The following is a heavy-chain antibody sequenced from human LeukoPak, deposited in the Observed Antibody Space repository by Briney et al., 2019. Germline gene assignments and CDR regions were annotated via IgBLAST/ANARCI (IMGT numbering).Heavy chain of an antibody. Sequence: ASVKVSCTASGYTFTNYLMHWVRQAPGQRLEWMGWINAGNGNTKYSQKFQGRVTITRDTSASTAYMELSNLRSEDTAVYYCARGTLNYSYLMDVWGQGTTVTVSS. J-gene: IGHJ6*02. CDR1: GYTFTNYL. CDR3: ARGTLNYSYLMDV. V-gene: IGHV1-3*01. D-gene: IGHD3-16*01. CDR2: INAGNGNT.